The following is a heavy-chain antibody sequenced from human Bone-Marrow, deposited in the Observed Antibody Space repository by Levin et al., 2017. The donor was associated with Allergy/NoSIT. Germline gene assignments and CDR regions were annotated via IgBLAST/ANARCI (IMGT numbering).Heavy chain of an antibody. CDR3: ARGDWSEIANRYFYYMDV. CDR2: IYYSGST. V-gene: IGHV4-59*01. J-gene: IGHJ6*03. Sequence: PSETLSLTCSVSGGSIGPYYWIWVRQPPGRGLEWMTHIYYSGSTSYSPSLRGRVATSLDTSKKQFSLQLRSVTASDTAVYYCARGDWSEIANRYFYYMDVWGKGITVTVSS. D-gene: IGHD3-9*01. CDR1: GGSIGPYY.